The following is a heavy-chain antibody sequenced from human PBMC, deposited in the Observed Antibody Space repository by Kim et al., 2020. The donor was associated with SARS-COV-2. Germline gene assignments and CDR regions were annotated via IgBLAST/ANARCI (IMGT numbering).Heavy chain of an antibody. CDR3: ARGITIVGVVIMSMDAFDI. CDR2: INTNTGNP. Sequence: ASVKVSCKASGYTFTSYAMNWVRQAPGQGLEWMGWINTNTGNPTYAQGFTGRFVFSLDTSVSTAYLQISSLKAEDTAVYYCARGITIVGVVIMSMDAFDIWRQGAMVAVSS. CDR1: GYTFTSYA. J-gene: IGHJ3*02. D-gene: IGHD3-3*01. V-gene: IGHV7-4-1*02.